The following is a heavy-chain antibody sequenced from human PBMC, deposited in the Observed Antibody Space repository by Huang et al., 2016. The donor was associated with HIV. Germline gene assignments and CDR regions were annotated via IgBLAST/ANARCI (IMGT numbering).Heavy chain of an antibody. Sequence: QVQLQESGPGLVKPSETLSLTCTVSGVSMSSYYWCWIRRPPGKGLEWIGYIYYSGRTNYNPSLKIRVTISVDTSKNQFSLRLSSVTAADTAVYYCASASIAARRWFDPWGQGSLVTVSS. CDR2: IYYSGRT. CDR1: GVSMSSYY. J-gene: IGHJ5*02. D-gene: IGHD6-6*01. V-gene: IGHV4-59*01. CDR3: ASASIAARRWFDP.